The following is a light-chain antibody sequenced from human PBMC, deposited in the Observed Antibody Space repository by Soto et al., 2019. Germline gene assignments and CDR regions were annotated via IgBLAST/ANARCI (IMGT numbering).Light chain of an antibody. CDR3: QQYDNSPLT. Sequence: DIVLTQSPGTLSLSPGEGATLSCRASQSLSRNYLAWYQHKPGQAPRLLIYTASNRATGVPPRFSGSGSGTDFALAISRLEPEDFALYYCQQYDNSPLTFGQGTKVEI. V-gene: IGKV3-20*01. CDR1: QSLSRNY. J-gene: IGKJ1*01. CDR2: TAS.